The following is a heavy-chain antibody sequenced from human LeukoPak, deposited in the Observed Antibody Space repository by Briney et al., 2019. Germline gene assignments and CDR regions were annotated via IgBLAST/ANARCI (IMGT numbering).Heavy chain of an antibody. V-gene: IGHV3-30*02. CDR2: IRYDGSNK. CDR3: AKGGIAVAGTSYYYYMDV. D-gene: IGHD6-19*01. Sequence: GGSLRLSCAASGFTFSSYGMHWVRQAPGKGLEWVAFIRYDGSNKYYADSVKGRFTISRDNSKNTLYLQMNSLRAEDTAVYYCAKGGIAVAGTSYYYYMDVWGKGTMVTISS. CDR1: GFTFSSYG. J-gene: IGHJ6*03.